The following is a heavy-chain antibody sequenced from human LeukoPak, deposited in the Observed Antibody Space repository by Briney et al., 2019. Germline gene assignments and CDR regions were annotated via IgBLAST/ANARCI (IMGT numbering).Heavy chain of an antibody. D-gene: IGHD6-25*01. V-gene: IGHV1-18*01. Sequence: EASVKVSCKASGYTSTSYGISWVRQAPGQGLGWMGWISAYNGNTNYAQKLQGRVTMTTDTSTSTAYMELRSLRSDDTAVYYCARDFRVAAGYYFDYWGQGTLVTVSS. CDR3: ARDFRVAAGYYFDY. CDR1: GYTSTSYG. J-gene: IGHJ4*02. CDR2: ISAYNGNT.